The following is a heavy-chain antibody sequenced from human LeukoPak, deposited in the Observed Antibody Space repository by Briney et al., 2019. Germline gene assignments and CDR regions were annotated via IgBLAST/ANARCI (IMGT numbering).Heavy chain of an antibody. CDR2: ISYDGSNK. CDR1: GFTFNNYG. Sequence: PGGSLRLSCAASGFTFNNYGMHWVRQAPGKGLEWVAVISYDGSNKYYADSVKGRFTISRDNSKNTLYLQMNSLRAEDTAVYYCARESEFLSLAESTDYFDNWGQGTLVTVSS. V-gene: IGHV3-30*03. CDR3: ARESEFLSLAESTDYFDN. D-gene: IGHD5/OR15-5a*01. J-gene: IGHJ4*02.